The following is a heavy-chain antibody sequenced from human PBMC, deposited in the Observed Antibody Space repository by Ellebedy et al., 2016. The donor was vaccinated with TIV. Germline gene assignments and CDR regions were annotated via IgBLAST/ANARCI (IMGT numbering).Heavy chain of an antibody. Sequence: GESLKIFCKGSGYSFTSYWIGWVRQMPGKGLEWMGIIYPGDSNTRYSPSFQGQVTISADKSISTAYLQWSSLKASDTAMYYCARRKGTTVVTNDAFDIWGQGTMVTVSS. D-gene: IGHD4-23*01. J-gene: IGHJ3*02. V-gene: IGHV5-51*01. CDR2: IYPGDSNT. CDR3: ARRKGTTVVTNDAFDI. CDR1: GYSFTSYW.